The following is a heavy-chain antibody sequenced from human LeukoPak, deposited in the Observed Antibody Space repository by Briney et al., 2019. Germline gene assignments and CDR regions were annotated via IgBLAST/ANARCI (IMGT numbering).Heavy chain of an antibody. CDR2: INPDSGGT. CDR1: GYTFTGYY. J-gene: IGHJ4*02. D-gene: IGHD5-18*01. CDR3: ARGDSYGYTSGFDY. V-gene: IGHV1-2*02. Sequence: GASVKVSCKASGYTFTGYYIHWVRQAPGQGLEWMGWINPDSGGTNFPQKFQGRVTMTRGTSISTAYMELSRLRSDDTAVYRCARGDSYGYTSGFDYWGQGTLVTVSS.